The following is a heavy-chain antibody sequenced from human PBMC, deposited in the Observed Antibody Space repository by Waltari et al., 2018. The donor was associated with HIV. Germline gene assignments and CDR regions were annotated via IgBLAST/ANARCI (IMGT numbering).Heavy chain of an antibody. Sequence: QVQLVESGGGVVQPGGSLRLSCAASGFTFSSYGMHWVRQAPGKGLEWVAFIRYDGSNKYYADSVKGRFTISRDNSKNTLYLQMNSLRAEDTAVYYCAKFEEWLMLLDYWGQGTLVTVSS. J-gene: IGHJ4*02. V-gene: IGHV3-30*02. D-gene: IGHD3-3*01. CDR1: GFTFSSYG. CDR3: AKFEEWLMLLDY. CDR2: IRYDGSNK.